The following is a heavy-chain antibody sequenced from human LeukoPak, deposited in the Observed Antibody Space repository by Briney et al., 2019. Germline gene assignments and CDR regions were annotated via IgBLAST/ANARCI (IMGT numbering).Heavy chain of an antibody. Sequence: ASVKVSCKASGGTFSSYAISWVRQAPGQGLEWMGGIIPIFGTANYAQKFQGRVTITADKSTSTAYMELSSLRSEDTAVYYCARSCSGGSCWENYFDYWGQGTLVTVSS. J-gene: IGHJ4*02. D-gene: IGHD2-15*01. CDR1: GGTFSSYA. CDR2: IIPIFGTA. V-gene: IGHV1-69*06. CDR3: ARSCSGGSCWENYFDY.